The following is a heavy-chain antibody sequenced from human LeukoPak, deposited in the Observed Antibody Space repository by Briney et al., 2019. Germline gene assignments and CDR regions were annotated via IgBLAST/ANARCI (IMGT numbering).Heavy chain of an antibody. J-gene: IGHJ4*02. D-gene: IGHD2-2*01. CDR3: ARAPITSPFYFDY. CDR2: INWSGGST. V-gene: IGHV3-20*04. CDR1: GLAFDEHG. Sequence: PGGSLRLSCTASGLAFDEHGMSWVRQVPGKGLEWVSGINWSGGSTGYADPLRGRFTISRDNAKNSLYLQMDSLRAEDTALYYRARAPITSPFYFDYWGQGTLVTVSS.